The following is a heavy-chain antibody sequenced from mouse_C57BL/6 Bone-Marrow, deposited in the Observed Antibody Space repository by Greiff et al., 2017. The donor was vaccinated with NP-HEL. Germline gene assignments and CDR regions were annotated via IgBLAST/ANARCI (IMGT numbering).Heavy chain of an antibody. CDR2: IDPETGGT. D-gene: IGHD1-1*01. J-gene: IGHJ2*01. CDR1: GYTFTDYE. CDR3: TRVSGITTVVATNC. V-gene: IGHV1-15*01. Sequence: VQLQQSGAELVRPGASVTLSCKASGYTFTDYEMHWVKQTPVHGLEWIGAIDPETGGTAYNQKFKGKAILTADKSSSTAYMELRSLTSEDSAVYYCTRVSGITTVVATNCWGQGTTLTVSS.